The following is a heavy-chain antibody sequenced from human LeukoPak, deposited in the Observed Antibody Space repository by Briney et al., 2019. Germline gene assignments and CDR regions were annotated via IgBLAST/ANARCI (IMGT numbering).Heavy chain of an antibody. J-gene: IGHJ4*02. V-gene: IGHV3-74*03. CDR3: ARVFGYGVAYYFDY. CDR1: GFTFSSYS. D-gene: IGHD2-8*01. Sequence: GGSLRLSCAASGFTFSSYSMIWVRQAPGKGLVWVARINGDGSITTYTDSVKGRFTISRDNAKNTLYLQMTSLRAEDTAVYYCARVFGYGVAYYFDYWGQGTLVTVSS. CDR2: INGDGSIT.